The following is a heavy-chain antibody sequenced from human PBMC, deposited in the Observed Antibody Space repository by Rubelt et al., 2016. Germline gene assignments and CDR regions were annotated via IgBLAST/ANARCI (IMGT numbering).Heavy chain of an antibody. Sequence: QVQLQQWGAGLLTPSETLSLTCAVYGGSFSGYYWSWIRHPPGTGLEWIGEINHSGSTNYNPSLKSRVTISVDTSKNQFSLKLSSVTAADTAVYYCARVTGGSSDYWGQGTLVTVSS. CDR2: INHSGST. J-gene: IGHJ4*02. D-gene: IGHD3-16*01. V-gene: IGHV4-34*01. CDR1: GGSFSGYY. CDR3: ARVTGGSSDY.